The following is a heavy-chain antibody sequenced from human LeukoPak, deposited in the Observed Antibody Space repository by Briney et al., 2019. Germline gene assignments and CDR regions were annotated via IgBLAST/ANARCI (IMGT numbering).Heavy chain of an antibody. CDR1: GFTFSSYS. J-gene: IGHJ4*02. V-gene: IGHV3-48*01. CDR2: ISSSSSTI. D-gene: IGHD3-10*01. Sequence: GGSLRLSCAASGFTFSSYSMNWVRQAPGKGLEWVSYISSSSSTIYYADSVKGRFTISRDNAKNSLYLQMNSLRAEDTAVYYCVRDRHYIGNREVRFPYWGQGALVTVSS. CDR3: VRDRHYIGNREVRFPY.